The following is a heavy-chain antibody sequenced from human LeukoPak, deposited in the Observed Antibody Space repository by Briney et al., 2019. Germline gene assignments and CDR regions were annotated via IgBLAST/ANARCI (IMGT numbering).Heavy chain of an antibody. CDR1: GFTFSSYA. V-gene: IGHV3-23*01. CDR2: ISGSGGST. J-gene: IGHJ1*01. Sequence: PGGSLRPSCAASGFTFSSYAMSWVRQAPGKGLEWVSAISGSGGSTYYADSVKGRFTISRDNSKNTLYLQMNSLRAEDTAVYYCAKDRLSYSSSWYLLHWGQGTLVTVSS. D-gene: IGHD6-13*01. CDR3: AKDRLSYSSSWYLLH.